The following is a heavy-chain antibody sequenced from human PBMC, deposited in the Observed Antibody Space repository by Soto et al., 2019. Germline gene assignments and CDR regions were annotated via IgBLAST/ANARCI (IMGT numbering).Heavy chain of an antibody. CDR2: IYVGGST. Sequence: HPGGSLRLSCAASGLTVSDNYMSWIRQAPGKGLEWVSVIYVGGSTYYADSVKGRFTISRDKSRNTLYLQMNSLRAEDTAVYYCARAHDAFDIWGQGTMVTVSS. CDR1: GLTVSDNY. CDR3: ARAHDAFDI. V-gene: IGHV3-66*01. J-gene: IGHJ3*02.